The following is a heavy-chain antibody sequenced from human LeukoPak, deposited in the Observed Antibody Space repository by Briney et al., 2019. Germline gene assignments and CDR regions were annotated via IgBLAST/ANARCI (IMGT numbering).Heavy chain of an antibody. D-gene: IGHD2-2*01. CDR1: GYSIRSCNR. CDR3: ARVVVPAAMMPRRGWFDP. J-gene: IGHJ5*02. Sequence: SETLSLTCAVSGYSIRSCNRLGWIRQPPRKGLDGSGYLYHSGSTYYNPSLKSRVAMSVDTSNYQVSLKLSSVTAVDTAVYYCARVVVPAAMMPRRGWFDPWGQGTLVTVSS. V-gene: IGHV4-28*01. CDR2: LYHSGST.